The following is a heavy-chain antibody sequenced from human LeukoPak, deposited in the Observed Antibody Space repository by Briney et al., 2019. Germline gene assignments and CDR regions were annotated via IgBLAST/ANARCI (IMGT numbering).Heavy chain of an antibody. V-gene: IGHV4-59*12. CDR2: IYYSGST. CDR1: GVSISSYY. Sequence: PSETLSLTCTVSGVSISSYYWSWIRQPPGKGLEWIGYIYYSGSTNYNPSLKSRVTISVDTSKNQFSLKLSSVTAADTAVYYCASLPTPPYDYYYGMDVWGQGTTVTVSS. CDR3: ASLPTPPYDYYYGMDV. J-gene: IGHJ6*02. D-gene: IGHD2-2*01.